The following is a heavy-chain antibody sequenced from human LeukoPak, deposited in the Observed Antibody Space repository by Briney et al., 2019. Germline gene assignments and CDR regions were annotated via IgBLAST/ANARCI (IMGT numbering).Heavy chain of an antibody. CDR1: GYTFTSYG. CDR3: ARGITALQYSSSSFDY. V-gene: IGHV1-18*01. J-gene: IGHJ4*02. D-gene: IGHD6-6*01. CDR2: ISAYNGST. Sequence: ASVKVSCKASGYTFTSYGISWVRQAPGQGLEWMGWISAYNGSTNYAQKLQGRVTMTTDTSTSTAYMELRSLRSDDTAVYYCARGITALQYSSSSFDYWGQGTLVTVSS.